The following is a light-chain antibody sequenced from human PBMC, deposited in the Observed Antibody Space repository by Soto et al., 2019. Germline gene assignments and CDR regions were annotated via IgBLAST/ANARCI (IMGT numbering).Light chain of an antibody. J-gene: IGKJ5*01. V-gene: IGKV3-11*01. CDR3: QQRSNWPPIT. CDR2: DAS. CDR1: QSVSSY. Sequence: EIVLTQSPATLSLSRWEIATLSCGASQSVSSYLAWYQQKPGQAPRLLIYDASNRATGIPARFSGSGSGTDFTLTISSLEPEDFAVYYCQQRSNWPPITFGQGTRLEIK.